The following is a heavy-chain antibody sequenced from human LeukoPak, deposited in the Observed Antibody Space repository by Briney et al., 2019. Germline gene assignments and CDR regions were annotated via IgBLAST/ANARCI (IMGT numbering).Heavy chain of an antibody. D-gene: IGHD1-1*01. CDR3: AKRYNWNDGHFDH. J-gene: IGHJ4*02. V-gene: IGHV3-23*01. Sequence: PGGSLRLSCAASGFTFVNYAMSWVRQAPGKGLEWVSAISGSGGSTYYADSVKGRFTISRDNSKNTLYLQMNSLRAEDTAVYYCAKRYNWNDGHFDHWGQGTLVTVSS. CDR1: GFTFVNYA. CDR2: ISGSGGST.